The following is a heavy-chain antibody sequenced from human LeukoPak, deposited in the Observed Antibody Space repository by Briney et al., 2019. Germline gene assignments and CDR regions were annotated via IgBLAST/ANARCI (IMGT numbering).Heavy chain of an antibody. Sequence: ASVKLSCKASGYSFTSYGISWERQAPGQGLEWMGLISAYNGNTNYAQKLQGRVTMTTDTSTSTAYMKLTSMRSDDPAVSYCARDAGLSGGSWPLDYWGQGTLVTVSS. CDR2: ISAYNGNT. CDR1: GYSFTSYG. CDR3: ARDAGLSGGSWPLDY. D-gene: IGHD2-15*01. V-gene: IGHV1-18*01. J-gene: IGHJ4*02.